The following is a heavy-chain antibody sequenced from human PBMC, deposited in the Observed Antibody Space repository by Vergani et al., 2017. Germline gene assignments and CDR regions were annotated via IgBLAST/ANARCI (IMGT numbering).Heavy chain of an antibody. CDR3: ARVDPQTAIDY. J-gene: IGHJ4*02. Sequence: EVQLVESGGGLVQPGGSLRLSCAASGFTFSSYSMNWVRQAPGKGLEWVSYISSSSTIYYADSVKGRFTISRDNAKNSLYLQMNSLRDEDTAVYYCARVDPQTAIDYWGQGTLVTVSS. V-gene: IGHV3-48*02. CDR2: ISSSSTI. CDR1: GFTFSSYS.